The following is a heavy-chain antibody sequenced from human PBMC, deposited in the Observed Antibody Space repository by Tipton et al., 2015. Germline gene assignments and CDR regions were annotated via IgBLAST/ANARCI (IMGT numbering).Heavy chain of an antibody. CDR3: ARRLPLIVGATNHYFDY. CDR1: GDSISNSHNF. V-gene: IGHV4-39*02. CDR2: VVYRGGT. J-gene: IGHJ4*02. Sequence: TLSLTCNVSGDSISNSHNFWSWIRQSPGKGLEWIGSVVYRGGTYYSPLLKSRVTISIDAAQNHISLELRSVTASDTAVYYCARRLPLIVGATNHYFDYWSQGTLVIVSS. D-gene: IGHD1-26*01.